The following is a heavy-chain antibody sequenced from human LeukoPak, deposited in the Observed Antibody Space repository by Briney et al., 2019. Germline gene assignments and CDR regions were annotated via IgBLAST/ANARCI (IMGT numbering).Heavy chain of an antibody. Sequence: SETLSLTCTVSGGSISSGDYYWSWIRQPPGKGLEWIGYIYYSGSTYYNPSLKSRVTISVDTSKNQFSLKLSSVTAADTAVYYCARDVAAGRVSYWGQGTLVTVSS. CDR1: GGSISSGDYY. CDR2: IYYSGST. J-gene: IGHJ4*02. D-gene: IGHD6-19*01. CDR3: ARDVAAGRVSY. V-gene: IGHV4-30-4*01.